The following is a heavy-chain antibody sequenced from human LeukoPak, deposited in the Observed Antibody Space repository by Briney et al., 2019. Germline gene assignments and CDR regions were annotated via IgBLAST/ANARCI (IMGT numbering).Heavy chain of an antibody. CDR2: ISAYNGNT. CDR3: ARDLVPVAGTGYYYYYMDV. Sequence: GASVKVSCKASGYTFTSYGISWVRQAPGQGLEWMGWISAYNGNTNYAQKLRGRVTMTTDTSTSTAYMELRSLRSDDTAVYYCARDLVPVAGTGYYYYYMDVWGKGTTVTVSS. CDR1: GYTFTSYG. V-gene: IGHV1-18*01. D-gene: IGHD6-19*01. J-gene: IGHJ6*03.